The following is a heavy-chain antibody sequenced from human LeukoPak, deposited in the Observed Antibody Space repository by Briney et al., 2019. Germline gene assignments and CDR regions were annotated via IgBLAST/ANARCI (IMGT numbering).Heavy chain of an antibody. D-gene: IGHD5-24*01. CDR2: ISGDGGST. CDR3: AKDPATRDGHGAWFDP. CDR1: GFTFDDYA. J-gene: IGHJ5*02. Sequence: GGSLRLSCAASGFTFDDYAIHWVRQAPGKGLEWFSLISGDGGSTYYADSVKGRFTISRDNSKNFLYLQMNSLRTEDTALYYCAKDPATRDGHGAWFDPWGQGTLVTVSS. V-gene: IGHV3-43*02.